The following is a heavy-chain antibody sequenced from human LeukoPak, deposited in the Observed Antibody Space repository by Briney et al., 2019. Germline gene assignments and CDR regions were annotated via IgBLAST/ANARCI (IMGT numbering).Heavy chain of an antibody. Sequence: SVKVSCKASGGTFNSYAISWVRQAPGQGLEWMGGIMPLFGTANYAQEFQGRVTFSTDESASTAYMEVSSLRSEDTAVYYCASGSLGDGYGVGDYYQYMDVWGKGTTVTVSS. D-gene: IGHD5-24*01. V-gene: IGHV1-69*05. CDR1: GGTFNSYA. CDR3: ASGSLGDGYGVGDYYQYMDV. J-gene: IGHJ6*03. CDR2: IMPLFGTA.